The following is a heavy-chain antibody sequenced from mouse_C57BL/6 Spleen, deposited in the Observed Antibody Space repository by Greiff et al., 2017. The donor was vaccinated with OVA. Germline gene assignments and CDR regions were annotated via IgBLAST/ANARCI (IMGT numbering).Heavy chain of an antibody. J-gene: IGHJ1*03. V-gene: IGHV5-4*01. Sequence: DVHLVESGGGLVKPGGSLKLSCAASGFTFSSYAMSWVRQTPEKRLEWVATISDGGSYTYYPDNVKGRFTISRDNAKNNLYLQMSHLKSEDTAMYYCARASNYYGSSHWYFDVWGTGTTVTVSS. CDR3: ARASNYYGSSHWYFDV. CDR1: GFTFSSYA. CDR2: ISDGGSYT. D-gene: IGHD1-1*01.